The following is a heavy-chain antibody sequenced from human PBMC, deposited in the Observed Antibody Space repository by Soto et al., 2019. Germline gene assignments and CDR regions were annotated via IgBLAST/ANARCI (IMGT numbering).Heavy chain of an antibody. D-gene: IGHD6-6*01. Sequence: KPSAPLSLTCTVSGGSISSDANFWSWNRQLPGRGLEWIGYISYTGRTYYTPSLNSRLTISLDTSKNLFSLRLSAVTAADTAVYFCARGSFSSSSSWFDPWGQGTLVTVSS. CDR2: ISYTGRT. CDR3: ARGSFSSSSSWFDP. V-gene: IGHV4-31*03. CDR1: GGSISSDANF. J-gene: IGHJ5*02.